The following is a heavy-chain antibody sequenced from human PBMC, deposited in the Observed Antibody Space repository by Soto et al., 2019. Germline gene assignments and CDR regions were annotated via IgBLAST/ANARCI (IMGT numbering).Heavy chain of an antibody. CDR3: ASGGLYDYGDYAPDY. Sequence: ASVKVSCKASGYTFTSYAMHWVRQAPGQRLEWMGWINAGNGNTKYSQKFQGRVTITRDTSASTAYMELSSLRSEDTAVYYCASGGLYDYGDYAPDYWGQGTLVNVSS. CDR2: INAGNGNT. V-gene: IGHV1-3*01. D-gene: IGHD4-17*01. CDR1: GYTFTSYA. J-gene: IGHJ4*02.